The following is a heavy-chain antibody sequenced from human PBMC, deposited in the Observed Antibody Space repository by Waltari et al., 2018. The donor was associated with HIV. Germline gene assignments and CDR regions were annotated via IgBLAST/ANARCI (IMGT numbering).Heavy chain of an antibody. Sequence: QVQLVQSGSELKNPGASVKVSCKASGYTFIDFAINWLRQAPGQGLEWMGWINSKTGKPTYVQGFTGRFVFSLDTSATTAHLEISSLKAEDTAVYYCAKTDWEDGSMRGFDPWGQGTLVTVS. CDR2: INSKTGKP. CDR3: AKTDWEDGSMRGFDP. D-gene: IGHD1-26*01. V-gene: IGHV7-4-1*02. CDR1: GYTFIDFA. J-gene: IGHJ5*02.